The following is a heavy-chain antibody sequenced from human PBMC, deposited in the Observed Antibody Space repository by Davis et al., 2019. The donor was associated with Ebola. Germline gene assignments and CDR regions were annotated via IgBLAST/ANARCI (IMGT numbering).Heavy chain of an antibody. CDR3: ARAGFGSTWFDC. Sequence: PGGSLRLSCAASGFTSRSYDMHWVRQATGKGLEWVSAIGAAGDTYYPVSVKGRFTISRENAKNSLYLQMNSLRAEDTAVYYCARAGFGSTWFDCWGQGILVTVSS. J-gene: IGHJ5*01. V-gene: IGHV3-13*01. CDR1: GFTSRSYD. CDR2: IGAAGDT. D-gene: IGHD6-13*01.